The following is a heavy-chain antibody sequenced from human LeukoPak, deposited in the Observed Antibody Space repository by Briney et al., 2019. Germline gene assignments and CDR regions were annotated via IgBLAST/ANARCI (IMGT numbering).Heavy chain of an antibody. D-gene: IGHD3-22*01. V-gene: IGHV4-34*01. Sequence: PSETLSLTCAVYGGSFSGYYWSWIRQPPGKGLEWIGEINHSGSTNYNPSIKSRVTISVDTSKNQFSLKLSSVTAADTAVYYCARGKRRSYYDSSGYNDYWGQGTLVTVSS. CDR3: ARGKRRSYYDSSGYNDY. CDR1: GGSFSGYY. CDR2: INHSGST. J-gene: IGHJ4*02.